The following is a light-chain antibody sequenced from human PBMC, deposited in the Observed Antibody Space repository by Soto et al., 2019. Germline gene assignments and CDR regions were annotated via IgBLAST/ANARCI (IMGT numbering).Light chain of an antibody. CDR2: AAS. V-gene: IGKV1-39*01. Sequence: DIQMTQSPSFLSASVGDRVTITCRASQSMSSYLNWYQQKLGKATKLLIYAASSLQSGVQSRFSGSGSGTDFTLTISSLPPEDFANYFCQQSYSTPLTFGGGTKVEIK. J-gene: IGKJ4*01. CDR3: QQSYSTPLT. CDR1: QSMSSY.